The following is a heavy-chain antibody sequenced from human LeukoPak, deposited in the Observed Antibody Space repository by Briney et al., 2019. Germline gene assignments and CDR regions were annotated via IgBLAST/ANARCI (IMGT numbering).Heavy chain of an antibody. CDR3: ASAYDILTAYFDY. CDR2: ISSSSSYI. Sequence: GGSLRLSCAASGFTFSSYSMNWVRQAPGKGLEWVSSISSSSSYIYYADSVKGRFTISRDNAKNSLYLQMNSPRAEDTAVYYCASAYDILTAYFDYWGQGTLVTVSS. V-gene: IGHV3-21*01. D-gene: IGHD3-9*01. J-gene: IGHJ4*02. CDR1: GFTFSSYS.